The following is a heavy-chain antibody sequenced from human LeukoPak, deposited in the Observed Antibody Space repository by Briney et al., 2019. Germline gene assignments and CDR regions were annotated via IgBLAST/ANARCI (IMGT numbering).Heavy chain of an antibody. Sequence: GGSLRLSCAASGFTVSSNYMSWVRQAPGKGLEWVSVIYSGGSTYYADSVKGRFTISRDNSKNTLYLQMNSLRAEDTAVYYCARERYHDSSGYYYEGRAFDIWGQGTMVTVSS. CDR2: IYSGGST. CDR1: GFTVSSNY. D-gene: IGHD3-22*01. V-gene: IGHV3-66*02. CDR3: ARERYHDSSGYYYEGRAFDI. J-gene: IGHJ3*02.